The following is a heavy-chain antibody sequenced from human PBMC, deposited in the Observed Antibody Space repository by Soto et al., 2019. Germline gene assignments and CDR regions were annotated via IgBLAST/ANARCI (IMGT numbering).Heavy chain of an antibody. CDR3: ARDLGVAVAHTWYFDL. CDR1: GGSISSGGYY. CDR2: IYYSGST. V-gene: IGHV4-31*03. Sequence: QVQLQESGPGLVKPSQTLSLTCTVSGGSISSGGYYWSWIRQHPGKGLEWIGYIYYSGSTYYNPSLTGRVTISVDTSKNQFSLKLSSVTAADTAVYYCARDLGVAVAHTWYFDLWGRGTLVTVSS. J-gene: IGHJ2*01. D-gene: IGHD6-19*01.